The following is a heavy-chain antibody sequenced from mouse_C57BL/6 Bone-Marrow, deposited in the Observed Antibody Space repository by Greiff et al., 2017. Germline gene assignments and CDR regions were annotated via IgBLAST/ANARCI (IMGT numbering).Heavy chain of an antibody. V-gene: IGHV1-4*01. CDR3: ARCGLRDYAMDY. J-gene: IGHJ4*01. CDR2: INPSSGYT. D-gene: IGHD2-4*01. CDR1: GYTFTSYT. Sequence: VQLQESGAELARPGASVKMSCKASGYTFTSYTMHWVKQRPGQGLEWIGYINPSSGYTKYNQKFKDKATLTADKSSSTAYMQLSSLTSEDSAVYYCARCGLRDYAMDYWGQGTSVTVSS.